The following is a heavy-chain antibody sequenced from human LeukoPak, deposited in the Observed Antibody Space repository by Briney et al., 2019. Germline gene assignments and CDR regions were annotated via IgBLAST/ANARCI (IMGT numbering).Heavy chain of an antibody. D-gene: IGHD3-10*01. V-gene: IGHV1-18*01. J-gene: IGHJ4*02. CDR1: GYTFTSYG. Sequence: ASVKVSCKASGYTFTSYGISWVRQAPGQGLEWMGWISAYNGNTNYAQKLQGRVTMTTDTSTSTAYMELRSLRSDDTAVYYCARDRPDYYGSGSYYFVYWGQGTLVTVPS. CDR3: ARDRPDYYGSGSYYFVY. CDR2: ISAYNGNT.